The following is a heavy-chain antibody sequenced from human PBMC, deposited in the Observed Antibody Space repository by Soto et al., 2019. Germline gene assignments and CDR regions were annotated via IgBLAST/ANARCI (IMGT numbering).Heavy chain of an antibody. Sequence: QLRLQESGPGLVKPSETLSLTCTVSGGSISETGYYWGWIRQPPGKGLEWIGNIYYSGSTDYNPSLKSRVTISVDTSKNQFSLKLSSVTAADTAVYYCAKLHCITSTCVPLDPWGQGTLVTVSS. CDR3: AKLHCITSTCVPLDP. V-gene: IGHV4-39*01. CDR2: IYYSGST. J-gene: IGHJ5*02. CDR1: GGSISETGYY. D-gene: IGHD3-10*01.